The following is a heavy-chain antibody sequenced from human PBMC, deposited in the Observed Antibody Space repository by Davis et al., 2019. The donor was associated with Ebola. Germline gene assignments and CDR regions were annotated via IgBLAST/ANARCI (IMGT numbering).Heavy chain of an antibody. Sequence: GESLKISCAASGFTFSGSAMHWVRQASGKGLEWVGRIRSKANSYATAYAASVKGRFTISRDDSKNTAYLQMNSLKTEDTAVYYCTRLWDCSSTSCHPGNYYYYYGMDVWGQGTTVTVSS. CDR1: GFTFSGSA. D-gene: IGHD2-2*01. J-gene: IGHJ6*02. CDR3: TRLWDCSSTSCHPGNYYYYYGMDV. CDR2: IRSKANSYAT. V-gene: IGHV3-73*01.